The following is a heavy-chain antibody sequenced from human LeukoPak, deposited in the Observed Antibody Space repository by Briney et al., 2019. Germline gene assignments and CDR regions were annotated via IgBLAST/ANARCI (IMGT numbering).Heavy chain of an antibody. J-gene: IGHJ4*02. D-gene: IGHD4-17*01. CDR1: GFTCNREG. V-gene: IGHV3-23*01. CDR3: AKVMGYGDYDYFDY. CDR2: ISGSRGST. Sequence: GRSLRLSCTAAGFTCNREGMSWVRQAPGERLKWVSAISGSRGSTYYADSVKGRFTISRDNSKNTLFLQMNSLRAEDTAVYYCAKVMGYGDYDYFDYWGQGTPVTVSS.